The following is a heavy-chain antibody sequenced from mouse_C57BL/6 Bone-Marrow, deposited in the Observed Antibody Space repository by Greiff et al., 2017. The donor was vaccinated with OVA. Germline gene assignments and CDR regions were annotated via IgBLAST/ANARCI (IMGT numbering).Heavy chain of an antibody. V-gene: IGHV8-8*01. CDR3: ARTTGTGAWFAY. Sequence: QVTLQESGPGILQPSQPLSLTCSFSGFSLSTFGLGVGWIRQPSGKGLEWLAHIWWDADKYYNPALKSRLTISKDTSKNQVILKIANVDTADTATYYCARTTGTGAWFAYWGQGTLVTVSA. CDR1: GFSLSTFGLG. D-gene: IGHD4-1*02. CDR2: IWWDADK. J-gene: IGHJ3*01.